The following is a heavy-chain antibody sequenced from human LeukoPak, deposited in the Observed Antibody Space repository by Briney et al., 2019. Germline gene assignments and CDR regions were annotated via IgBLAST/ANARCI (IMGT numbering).Heavy chain of an antibody. V-gene: IGHV3-74*01. Sequence: GGSLRLSCAASGFTFGSYWMHWVRHAPGKGLVWVSRINTDGGSTTYADSVKGRFTISRDNAKNTLYLQMNSLRAEDTAVYYCGRGFSIVPAGIPDYWGLGTLVTVSS. CDR2: INTDGGST. CDR1: GFTFGSYW. CDR3: GRGFSIVPAGIPDY. J-gene: IGHJ4*02. D-gene: IGHD2-2*02.